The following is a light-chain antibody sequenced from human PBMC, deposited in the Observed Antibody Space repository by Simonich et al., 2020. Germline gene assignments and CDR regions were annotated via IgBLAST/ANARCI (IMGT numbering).Light chain of an antibody. J-gene: IGKJ5*01. CDR3: QQYYSTPIT. Sequence: DIVMTQSPDSLAVSLGERATINCKSSQRVLYSSNHKNYLAWYQQKPGQPPKLLIYWASTRESGVPDRVSGSGSGTEFTLTISSLQAEDVAVYYCQQYYSTPITFGQGTRLEIK. CDR1: QRVLYSSNHKNY. CDR2: WAS. V-gene: IGKV4-1*01.